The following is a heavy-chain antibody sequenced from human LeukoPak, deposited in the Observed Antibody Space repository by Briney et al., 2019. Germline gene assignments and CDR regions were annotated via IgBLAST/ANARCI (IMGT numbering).Heavy chain of an antibody. J-gene: IGHJ4*02. CDR1: GGSISSSSYY. D-gene: IGHD3-22*01. Sequence: SETLSLTCTVSGGSISSSSYYWGWIRQPPGKGLEWIGSIYYSGSTYYNPSLKSRVTISVDTSKNQFSLNLSSVTAADTAVYYCARLYYDSSGYYQICYFDYWGQGALVTVSS. CDR3: ARLYYDSSGYYQICYFDY. CDR2: IYYSGST. V-gene: IGHV4-39*01.